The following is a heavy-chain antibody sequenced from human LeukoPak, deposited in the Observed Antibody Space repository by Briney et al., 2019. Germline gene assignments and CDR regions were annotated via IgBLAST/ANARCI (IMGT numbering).Heavy chain of an antibody. V-gene: IGHV4-34*01. J-gene: IGHJ4*02. CDR3: ASGRATDYYDSSGYYFFDY. D-gene: IGHD3-22*01. Sequence: SETLSLTCAVYGGSFSGYYWSWIRQPPGKGLEWLGEINHSGSTNYNPSLKSRVTISVDTSKNQFSLKLSSVTAADTAVYYCASGRATDYYDSSGYYFFDYWGQGTLVTVSS. CDR1: GGSFSGYY. CDR2: INHSGST.